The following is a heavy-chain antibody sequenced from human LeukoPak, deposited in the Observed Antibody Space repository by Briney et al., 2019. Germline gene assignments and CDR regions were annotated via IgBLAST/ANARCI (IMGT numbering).Heavy chain of an antibody. V-gene: IGHV3-74*01. CDR2: IRSDRSIT. J-gene: IGHJ4*02. D-gene: IGHD1-26*01. Sequence: LPGGSLRLSCAASGFTFSGYWMHWVRQAPGKGLAWVSVIRSDRSITTYADSVKGRFTISRDTAKNTLYLQMNSLRAEDTAVYYCARDGRSGNFDKWGQGTLVSVSS. CDR3: ARDGRSGNFDK. CDR1: GFTFSGYW.